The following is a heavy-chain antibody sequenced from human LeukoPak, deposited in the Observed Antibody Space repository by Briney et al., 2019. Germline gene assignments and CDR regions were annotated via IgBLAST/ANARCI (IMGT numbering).Heavy chain of an antibody. V-gene: IGHV4-39*01. D-gene: IGHD6-19*01. Sequence: SETLSLTCTVSLGSISSSSYYWGWSRQPPRKGLEWIGSIYSSGDTYYNPSLKSRRVTISVDTSKNQFSLRLSSVTAADTAVYYCARHQWHYYYYMGVWGKGSTVTVSS. CDR3: ARHQWHYYYYMGV. CDR1: LGSISSSSYY. CDR2: IYSSGDT. J-gene: IGHJ6*03.